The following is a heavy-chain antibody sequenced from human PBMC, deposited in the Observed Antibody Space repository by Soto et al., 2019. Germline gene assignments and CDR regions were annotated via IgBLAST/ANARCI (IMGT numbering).Heavy chain of an antibody. CDR3: ARTPVVTVYYFDN. D-gene: IGHD2-8*01. V-gene: IGHV1-69*01. CDR1: GGTFSSYG. J-gene: IGHJ4*02. CDR2: NIPIFDTT. Sequence: QVQLVQSGAEVKKPGSSVKVSCKASGGTFSSYGISWVRQAPGQGLVRMGGNIPIFDTTNYAQKFQGRVTITADEYTSTAYMELSRLRSEDTAVYYCARTPVVTVYYFDNWGQGTLVTASS.